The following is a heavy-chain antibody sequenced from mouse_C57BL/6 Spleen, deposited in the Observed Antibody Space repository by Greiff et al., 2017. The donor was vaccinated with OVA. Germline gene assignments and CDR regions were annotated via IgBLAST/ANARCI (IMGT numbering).Heavy chain of an antibody. CDR3: ARLGYYVSSGFFAY. Sequence: VQLQQPGAELVRPGSSVKLSCKASGYTFTSYWMHWVKQRPIQGLEWIGNIDPSDSETHYNQKFKDKATLTVDKSSSTAYMQLSSLTSEDSAVYYCARLGYYVSSGFFAYWGQGTLVTVSA. V-gene: IGHV1-52*01. D-gene: IGHD1-1*01. CDR2: IDPSDSET. J-gene: IGHJ3*01. CDR1: GYTFTSYW.